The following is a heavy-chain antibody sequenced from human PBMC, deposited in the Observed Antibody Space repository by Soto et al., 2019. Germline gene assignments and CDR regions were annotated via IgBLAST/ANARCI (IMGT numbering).Heavy chain of an antibody. CDR2: ISAYNGNT. V-gene: IGHV1-18*01. D-gene: IGHD2-15*01. J-gene: IGHJ3*02. Sequence: ASVKVSGKASGYTFTSYGISWVRQAPGQGLEWMEWISAYNGNTNYAQKLQGRVTMTTDTSTSTAYMELRSLRSDDTAVYYCAREIQFYCSGGSCYSRSDAFDIWGQGTMVTVSS. CDR1: GYTFTSYG. CDR3: AREIQFYCSGGSCYSRSDAFDI.